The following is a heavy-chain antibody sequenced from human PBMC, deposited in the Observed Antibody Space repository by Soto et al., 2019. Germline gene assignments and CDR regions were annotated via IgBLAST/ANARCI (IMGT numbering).Heavy chain of an antibody. CDR1: GYTFTSYA. J-gene: IGHJ4*02. CDR2: INAGNGNT. CDR3: AVLWFGEFPLDY. D-gene: IGHD3-10*01. V-gene: IGHV1-3*01. Sequence: GASVKVSCKASGYTFTSYAMHWVRQAPGQRLEWMGWINAGNGNTKYSQKFQGRVTITRDTSASTAYMELSSLRSEDTAVYYCAVLWFGEFPLDYWGQGTLVTVSS.